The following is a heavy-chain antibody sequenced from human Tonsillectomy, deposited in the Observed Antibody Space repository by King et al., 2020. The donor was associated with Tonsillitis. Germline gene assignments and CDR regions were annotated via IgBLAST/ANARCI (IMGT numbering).Heavy chain of an antibody. J-gene: IGHJ4*02. V-gene: IGHV1-18*01. Sequence: QLVQSGAEVKKPGASVKVSCKASGYTFTSYGISWGRQAPGQGLEWMGGISAYNGNTNYAQKLQGRVTMTTDTSTSTAYMELGSRRCDDTAVYYCARGTPYYCSSTSGYNRGYFDYWGQGTLVTVSS. CDR1: GYTFTSYG. D-gene: IGHD2-2*01. CDR3: ARGTPYYCSSTSGYNRGYFDY. CDR2: ISAYNGNT.